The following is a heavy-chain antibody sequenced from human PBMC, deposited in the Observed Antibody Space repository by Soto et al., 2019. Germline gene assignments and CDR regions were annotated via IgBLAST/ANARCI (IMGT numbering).Heavy chain of an antibody. D-gene: IGHD3-10*01. CDR3: ARDLRITMLRGPSPGY. J-gene: IGHJ4*02. V-gene: IGHV3-33*01. CDR1: GFTFSSYG. CDR2: IWYDGGNK. Sequence: GGSLRLSCAASGFTFSSYGMHWVRQAPGKGLEWVALIWYDGGNKYYADSVKGRFTISRDNSKNTLYLQMNSLRAEDTAVYYCARDLRITMLRGPSPGYWGQGTLVTVSS.